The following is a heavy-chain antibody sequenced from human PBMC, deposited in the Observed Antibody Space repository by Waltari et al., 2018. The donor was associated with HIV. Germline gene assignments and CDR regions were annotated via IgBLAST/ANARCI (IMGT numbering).Heavy chain of an antibody. CDR3: VRNLWFGEIRWFDP. V-gene: IGHV4-4*07. D-gene: IGHD3-10*01. CDR1: GGSFTSYY. Sequence: GPGLVRPSETLSLTCTVSGGSFTSYYWTWVRQAAGKGLEWIGRIYYTGNTNYNPSLKSRVTMSVDTYNNQFSLRLSSVTAADTAVYYCVRNLWFGEIRWFDPWGQGTLVTVSS. CDR2: IYYTGNT. J-gene: IGHJ5*02.